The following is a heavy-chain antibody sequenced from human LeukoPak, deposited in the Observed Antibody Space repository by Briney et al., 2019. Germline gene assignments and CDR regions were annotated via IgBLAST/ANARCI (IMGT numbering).Heavy chain of an antibody. D-gene: IGHD5-18*01. CDR2: INHSGST. V-gene: IGHV4-34*01. CDR3: ASVGYSYGFSLDY. Sequence: SETLSLTCAVYGGSLSGYYWSWIRQPPGKGLEWIGEINHSGSTNYNPSLKSRVTISVDTSKNQFSLKLSSVTAADTAVYYCASVGYSYGFSLDYWGQGTLVTVSS. CDR1: GGSLSGYY. J-gene: IGHJ4*02.